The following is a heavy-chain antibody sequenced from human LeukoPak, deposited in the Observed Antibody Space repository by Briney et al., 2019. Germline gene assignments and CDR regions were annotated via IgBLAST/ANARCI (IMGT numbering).Heavy chain of an antibody. CDR3: AREGSSFDSSGFFRGY. CDR2: ISPSGSTI. Sequence: GGSLRLSCAASGFTFSSYETNWVRQAPGKGLEWVSYISPSGSTIYYADSVKGRFTISRDNAKNSLYLQMNSLRAEDTAVYYCAREGSSFDSSGFFRGYWGQGTLVTVSS. V-gene: IGHV3-48*03. J-gene: IGHJ4*02. CDR1: GFTFSSYE. D-gene: IGHD3-22*01.